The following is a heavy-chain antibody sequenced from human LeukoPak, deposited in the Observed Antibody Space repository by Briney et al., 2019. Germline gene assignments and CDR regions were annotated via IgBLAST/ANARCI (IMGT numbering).Heavy chain of an antibody. CDR1: GGSISSNY. CDR3: ARDMSHEYSSSWYGGFDY. V-gene: IGHV4-59*01. CDR2: FCYSGST. D-gene: IGHD6-13*01. Sequence: SETLSLTCTVSGGSISSNYWSWFRQPPGKGLEWIGYFCYSGSTNYNPSLKSRVTISVDTSKNQFSLKLSSVTAADTAVYYCARDMSHEYSSSWYGGFDYWGQGTLVTVSS. J-gene: IGHJ4*02.